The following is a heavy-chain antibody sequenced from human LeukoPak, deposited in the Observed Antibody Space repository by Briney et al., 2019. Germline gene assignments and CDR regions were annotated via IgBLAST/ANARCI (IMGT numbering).Heavy chain of an antibody. CDR1: GFSFSDYA. CDR2: ISYDGAHK. Sequence: GGSLRLSCAASGFSFSDYAMHWVRQAPGKGPQWLADISYDGAHKYYADSVKGRFIISRDNSNNTLYLQMNSLTTDDTAVYYCAKHDSVGVWGGWFDPWGQGTLVTVSS. J-gene: IGHJ5*02. V-gene: IGHV3-30-3*02. CDR3: AKHDSVGVWGGWFDP. D-gene: IGHD3-16*01.